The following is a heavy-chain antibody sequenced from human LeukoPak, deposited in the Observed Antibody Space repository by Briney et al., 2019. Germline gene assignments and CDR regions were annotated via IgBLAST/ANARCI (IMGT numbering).Heavy chain of an antibody. CDR1: GFTFSSYS. V-gene: IGHV3-48*04. J-gene: IGHJ6*03. CDR3: ARDNRGIRTYYYMDV. Sequence: GGSLRLSCAASGFTFSSYSMNWVRQAPGKGLEWVSYISSSSSTIYYADSVKGRFTISRDNAKNSLYLQMNSLRAEDTAVYYCARDNRGIRTYYYMDVWGKGTTVTVSS. CDR2: ISSSSSTI. D-gene: IGHD2/OR15-2a*01.